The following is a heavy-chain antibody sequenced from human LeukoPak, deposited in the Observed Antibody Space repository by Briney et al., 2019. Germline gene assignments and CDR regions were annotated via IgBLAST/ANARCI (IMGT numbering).Heavy chain of an antibody. Sequence: PSETLSLTCTVSGGSISSSSYYWGWIRQPPGKGLEWIGSIYYSGGTYYNPSLKSRVTMSLDTSKSQFSLRLSSVTAADTAVYFCARHPFATPFDYWGPGTLVTVSS. CDR3: ARHPFATPFDY. J-gene: IGHJ4*02. CDR2: IYYSGGT. CDR1: GGSISSSSYY. V-gene: IGHV4-39*01. D-gene: IGHD2-15*01.